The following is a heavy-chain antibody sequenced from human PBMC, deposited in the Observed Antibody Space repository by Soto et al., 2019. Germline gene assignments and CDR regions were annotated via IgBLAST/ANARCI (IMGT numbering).Heavy chain of an antibody. V-gene: IGHV1-2*04. CDR3: ARDLKYSSSWDNPYYYYYGMDV. J-gene: IGHJ6*02. Sequence: ASVKVSCKASGYTFTGYYMHWVRQAPGQGLEWMGWINPNSGGTNYAQKFQGWVTMTRDTSISTAYMELSRLRSDDTAVYYCARDLKYSSSWDNPYYYYYGMDVWGQGTMVTVSS. CDR2: INPNSGGT. D-gene: IGHD6-6*01. CDR1: GYTFTGYY.